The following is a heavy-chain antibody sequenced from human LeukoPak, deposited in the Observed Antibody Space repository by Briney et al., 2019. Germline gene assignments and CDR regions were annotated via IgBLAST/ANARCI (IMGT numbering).Heavy chain of an antibody. D-gene: IGHD5-18*01. V-gene: IGHV3-33*01. CDR3: ARDGGYSYGYSFDY. CDR2: IWYDGSNK. Sequence: GGSLRLSCAASGFTFSSYGMHWVRQAPGKGLEWVAVIWYDGSNKYYADSVKSRFTISRDNSKNTLYLQMNSLRAEDTAVYYCARDGGYSYGYSFDYWGQGTLVTVSS. J-gene: IGHJ4*02. CDR1: GFTFSSYG.